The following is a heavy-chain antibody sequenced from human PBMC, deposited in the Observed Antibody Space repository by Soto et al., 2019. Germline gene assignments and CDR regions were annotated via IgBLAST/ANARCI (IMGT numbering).Heavy chain of an antibody. J-gene: IGHJ3*01. V-gene: IGHV3-48*03. CDR1: GFTFSSSE. Sequence: GSLRLSCAASGFTFSSSEMYWVRQAPGKGLEWISYIHPGGQTIFYAESVKGRFTISRDNAKHSVYLQMNSLRAEDTAVYYCARRGSRWGRGTKVTVSS. CDR3: ARRGSR. D-gene: IGHD2-15*01. CDR2: IHPGGQTI.